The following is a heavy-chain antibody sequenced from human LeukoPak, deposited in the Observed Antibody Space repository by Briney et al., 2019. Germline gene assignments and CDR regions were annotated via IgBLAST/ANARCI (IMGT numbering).Heavy chain of an antibody. Sequence: PSETLSLTCAVYGGSFSGYYWSWIRQPPGKGLEWIGEINHSGSTNYNPSLKSRVTISVDTSKNQFSLKLSSVTAADTAMYCCARGRVVVGLYYYNYYYMDVWGKGTTVTVSS. CDR1: GGSFSGYY. CDR3: ARGRVVVGLYYYNYYYMDV. V-gene: IGHV4-34*01. CDR2: INHSGST. D-gene: IGHD2-15*01. J-gene: IGHJ6*03.